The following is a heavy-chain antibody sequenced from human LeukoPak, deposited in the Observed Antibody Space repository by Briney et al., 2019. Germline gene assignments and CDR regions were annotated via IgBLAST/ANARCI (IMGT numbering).Heavy chain of an antibody. D-gene: IGHD3-22*01. CDR3: AKDPEDSSGYYYFDY. CDR1: GFTFSNYA. Sequence: GGSLRLSCAASGFTFSNYAMSWVRQAPGKGLEWVSGISGSDDNTYYADSVKDRFTISRDNSKNTLYLQMNSLRAEDTAVYYCAKDPEDSSGYYYFDYWGQGTLVTVSS. J-gene: IGHJ4*02. CDR2: ISGSDDNT. V-gene: IGHV3-23*01.